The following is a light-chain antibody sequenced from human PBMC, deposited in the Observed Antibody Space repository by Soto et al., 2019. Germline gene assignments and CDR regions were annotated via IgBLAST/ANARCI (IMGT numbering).Light chain of an antibody. V-gene: IGLV2-14*01. CDR1: SKDVGGYNY. Sequence: QSVLTQPASVAGSPGQSITISCTGNSKDVGGYNYVSWYQQHPGKAPKLMIYDFNYRPSGVSNRFSGSKSGNTASLTFSGLQAEDEADYYCSSYTSSSALVFGTGTKVTVL. CDR2: DFN. CDR3: SSYTSSSALV. J-gene: IGLJ1*01.